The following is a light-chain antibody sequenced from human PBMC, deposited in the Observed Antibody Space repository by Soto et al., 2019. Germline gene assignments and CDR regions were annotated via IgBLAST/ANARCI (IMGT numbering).Light chain of an antibody. CDR3: NSYTSSATLV. J-gene: IGLJ2*01. CDR1: SSDVGGYDY. V-gene: IGLV2-14*01. Sequence: QSVLTQPASVSGSPGQSITISCSGTSSDVGGYDYVSWYRQHPGKAPELIIYDVNNRPSGVSDRFSGSKSGNTASLTISGLQAEDEADYYCNSYTSSATLVFGGGTKLTVL. CDR2: DVN.